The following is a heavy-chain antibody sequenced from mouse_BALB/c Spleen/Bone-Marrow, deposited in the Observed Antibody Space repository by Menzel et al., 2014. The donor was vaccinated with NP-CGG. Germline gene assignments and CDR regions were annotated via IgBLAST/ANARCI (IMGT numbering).Heavy chain of an antibody. CDR3: ARRDGYDSYFDY. J-gene: IGHJ2*01. CDR2: INPNYDST. CDR1: GNTFMYIN. V-gene: IGHV1-18*01. D-gene: IGHD2-2*01. Sequence: EVQLQQSGAELVKPGASGKLSGKASGNTFMYINLDWVKQSLGKALEWMGDINPNYDSTSYNQKFKGKAPLTVDKSSSTAYMELRSLTSEDTAVYYCARRDGYDSYFDYWGQGTTLTVSS.